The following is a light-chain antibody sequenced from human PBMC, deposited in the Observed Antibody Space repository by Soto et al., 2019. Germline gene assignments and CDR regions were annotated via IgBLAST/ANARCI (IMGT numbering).Light chain of an antibody. CDR3: QQYNAWPRT. Sequence: EIVMTQSPATLSVSPGERATLSCRASLSVSRNLAWYQQKPGQAPRLLIFDASTRATGIPARFSGSGSETEFTLTITSLQSEDCAVYYCQQYNAWPRTFGQGTKVEIK. CDR2: DAS. V-gene: IGKV3-15*01. J-gene: IGKJ1*01. CDR1: LSVSRN.